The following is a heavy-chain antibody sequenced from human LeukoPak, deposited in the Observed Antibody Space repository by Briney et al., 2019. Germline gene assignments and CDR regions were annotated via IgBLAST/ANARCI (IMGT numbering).Heavy chain of an antibody. CDR1: GFTVSSNY. CDR3: ARDDILTGYRDY. J-gene: IGHJ4*02. Sequence: GGSLRLSCAASGFTVSSNYMSWVRQAPGKGLEWVSVIYSGGSTYYADSVKGRFTISRDNSKNTLYLQMNSLRAEDAAVYYCARDDILTGYRDYWGQGTLVTVSS. CDR2: IYSGGST. D-gene: IGHD3-9*01. V-gene: IGHV3-53*01.